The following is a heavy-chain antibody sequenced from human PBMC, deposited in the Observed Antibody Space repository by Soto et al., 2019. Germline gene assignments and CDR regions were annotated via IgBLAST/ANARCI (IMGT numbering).Heavy chain of an antibody. CDR2: ISSSSSYI. CDR3: ARDPRGGSGSSSPKFYYYYYYMDV. J-gene: IGHJ6*03. D-gene: IGHD3-10*01. Sequence: GGSLRLSCAASGFTFSSYSMNWVRQAPGKGLEWVSSISSSSSYIYYADSVKGRFTISRDNAKNSLYLQMNSLRAEDTAVYYCARDPRGGSGSSSPKFYYYYYYMDVWGKGTTVTVSS. V-gene: IGHV3-21*01. CDR1: GFTFSSYS.